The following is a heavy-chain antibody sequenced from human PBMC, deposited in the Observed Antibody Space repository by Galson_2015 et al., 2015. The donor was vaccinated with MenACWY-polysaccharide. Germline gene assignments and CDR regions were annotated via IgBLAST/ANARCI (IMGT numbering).Heavy chain of an antibody. CDR3: AGIPSTMTSYGWFDP. CDR2: IFNRGGT. D-gene: IGHD4-17*01. CDR1: GGSISGSGYH. Sequence: TLSLTCNVSGGSISGSGYHWTWILQHPRKGLEWIGYIFNRGGTKTNPSLESRVTVSADRSKNQFSLKLSSVTAADTAVYYCAGIPSTMTSYGWFDPWGQGTLVTVSS. V-gene: IGHV4-31*03. J-gene: IGHJ5*02.